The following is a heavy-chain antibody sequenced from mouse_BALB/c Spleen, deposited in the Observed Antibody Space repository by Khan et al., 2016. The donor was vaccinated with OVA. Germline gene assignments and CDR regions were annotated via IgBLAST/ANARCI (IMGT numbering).Heavy chain of an antibody. CDR1: GYSFTTYY. J-gene: IGHJ3*01. Sequence: EVQLQQSGPELMKPGASVRISCKASGYSFTTYYIHWLMQSHGKSLEWIGYIDPFSGGTTYNQKFKGKATLTVDKSSSKACIQLSHLTSEDSAVYYCTRHGYVAWFTYWGQGTLVTVSA. D-gene: IGHD2-2*01. CDR2: IDPFSGGT. V-gene: IGHV1S135*01. CDR3: TRHGYVAWFTY.